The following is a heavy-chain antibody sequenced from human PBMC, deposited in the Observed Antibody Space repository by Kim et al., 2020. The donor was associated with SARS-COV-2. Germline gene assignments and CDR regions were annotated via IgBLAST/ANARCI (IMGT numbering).Heavy chain of an antibody. CDR2: ISYDGSNK. Sequence: GGSLRLSCAASGFTFSSYGMHWVRQAPGKGLEWVAVISYDGSNKYYADSVKGRFTISRDNSKNTLYLQMNSLRAEDTAVYYCAKDGCTNGVCYKDYWGQGTLVTVSS. J-gene: IGHJ4*02. V-gene: IGHV3-30*18. CDR3: AKDGCTNGVCYKDY. CDR1: GFTFSSYG. D-gene: IGHD2-8*01.